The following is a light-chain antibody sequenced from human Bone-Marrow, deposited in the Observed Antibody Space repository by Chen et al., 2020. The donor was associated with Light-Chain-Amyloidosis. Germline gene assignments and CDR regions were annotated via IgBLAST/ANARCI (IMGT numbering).Light chain of an antibody. CDR1: NIGSTS. V-gene: IGLV3-21*02. CDR2: DDS. J-gene: IGLJ3*02. Sequence: SYVLTQPSSVSVAPGQTATIACGGNNIGSTSVHWYQQTPGQAPLLVVYDDSDRPSGIPERLSGSKSGNTATLTISRVEAGDAADYYCQVWDRSSDRPVFGGGTKLTVL. CDR3: QVWDRSSDRPV.